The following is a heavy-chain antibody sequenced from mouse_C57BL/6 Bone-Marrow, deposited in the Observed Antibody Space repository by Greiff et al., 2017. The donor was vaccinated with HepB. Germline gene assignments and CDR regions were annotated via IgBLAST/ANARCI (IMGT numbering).Heavy chain of an antibody. CDR2: IDPENGDT. Sequence: VQLKQSGAELVRPGASVKLSCTASGFNIKDDYMHWVKQRPEQGLEWIGWIDPENGDTEYASKFQGKATITADTSSNTAYLQLSSLTSEDTAVYHCTTRDGYYWYWYFDVWGTGTTVTVSS. V-gene: IGHV14-4*01. CDR1: GFNIKDDY. CDR3: TTRDGYYWYWYFDV. D-gene: IGHD2-3*01. J-gene: IGHJ1*03.